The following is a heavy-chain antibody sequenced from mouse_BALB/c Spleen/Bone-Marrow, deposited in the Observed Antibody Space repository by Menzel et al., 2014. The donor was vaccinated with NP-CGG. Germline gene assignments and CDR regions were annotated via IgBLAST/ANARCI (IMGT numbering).Heavy chain of an antibody. CDR2: IDPANGNT. V-gene: IGHV14-3*02. CDR3: APYYYGRWFTY. D-gene: IGHD1-1*01. J-gene: IGHJ3*01. Sequence: EVQLQQSGAELVKPGASVKLSCTASGFNIKDPYMHWVKQRPEQGLEWIGRIDPANGNTKYDPKFQGQATITADTSSNTAYLQLSSLTSEDTAVYYCAPYYYGRWFTYWGQGTLVTVSA. CDR1: GFNIKDPY.